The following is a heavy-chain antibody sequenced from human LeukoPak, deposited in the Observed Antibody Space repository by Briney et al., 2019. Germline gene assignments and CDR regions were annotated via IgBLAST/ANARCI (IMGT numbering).Heavy chain of an antibody. V-gene: IGHV3-23*01. D-gene: IGHD6-13*01. Sequence: PGGSLRLSCAASGFTFSSYAMSWVRQAPGKGLEWVSAISGSGGSTYYADSVKGRFTIPRDNSKNTLYLQMNSLRAEDTAVYYCAKLPDQQQLVPIDYWGQGTLVTVSS. CDR3: AKLPDQQQLVPIDY. CDR2: ISGSGGST. J-gene: IGHJ4*02. CDR1: GFTFSSYA.